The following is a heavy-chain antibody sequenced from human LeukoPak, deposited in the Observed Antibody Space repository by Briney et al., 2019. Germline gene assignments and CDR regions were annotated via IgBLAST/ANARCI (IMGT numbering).Heavy chain of an antibody. CDR2: ISYDGSNK. Sequence: GGSLRLSCAASGFTFSSYAMHWVRQAPGKGLEWVAVISYDGSNKYYADSVKGRFTISRDNSKNTLYLQMNSLRPEDTAVYYCAKWSESPGAFDIWGQGTMVTVSS. V-gene: IGHV3-30*18. J-gene: IGHJ3*02. CDR1: GFTFSSYA. CDR3: AKWSESPGAFDI.